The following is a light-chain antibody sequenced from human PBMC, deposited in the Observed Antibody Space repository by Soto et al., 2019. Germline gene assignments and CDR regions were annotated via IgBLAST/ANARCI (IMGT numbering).Light chain of an antibody. V-gene: IGLV2-14*01. CDR3: SSYTRSSTLYV. CDR1: SSDVGDYNY. Sequence: SALTQPAPVSGSPGQSITISCTGTSSDVGDYNYVSWYQQHPGKAPKLMIYEVSNRPSGVSNRFSGSKSGNTASLTISGLQAEDEADYYCSSYTRSSTLYVFGTGTKLTV. J-gene: IGLJ1*01. CDR2: EVS.